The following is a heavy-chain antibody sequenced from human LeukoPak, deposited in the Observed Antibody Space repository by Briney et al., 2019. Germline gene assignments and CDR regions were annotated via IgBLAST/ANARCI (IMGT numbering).Heavy chain of an antibody. Sequence: GGSLRLSCEASGFSFSTSGVHWVRQAPGKGLEWMAVISKDGRKNHYADSVKGRFTISRDNSKSTLFLQMNGLRPEDTAIYYCARDLLNYGSAYYDVGIFDSWGQGTLVTVSS. CDR3: ARDLLNYGSAYYDVGIFDS. D-gene: IGHD3-10*01. CDR2: ISKDGRKN. V-gene: IGHV3-30*04. CDR1: GFSFSTSG. J-gene: IGHJ4*02.